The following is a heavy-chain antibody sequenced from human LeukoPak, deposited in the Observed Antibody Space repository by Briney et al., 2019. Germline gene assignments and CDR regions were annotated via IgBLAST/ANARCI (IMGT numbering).Heavy chain of an antibody. Sequence: SETLSLTCTVSGGSISSYYWSWIRQPPGKGLEWIGYIYYGGSTNYNPSLKSRVTISVDTSKNQFSLKLSSVTAADTAVYYCARHRRIIRSPFDYWSQGTLVTVSS. J-gene: IGHJ4*02. CDR1: GGSISSYY. D-gene: IGHD3-16*01. CDR2: IYYGGST. V-gene: IGHV4-59*08. CDR3: ARHRRIIRSPFDY.